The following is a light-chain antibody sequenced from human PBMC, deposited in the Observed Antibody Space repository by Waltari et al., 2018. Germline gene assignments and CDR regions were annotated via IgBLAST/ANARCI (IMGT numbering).Light chain of an antibody. Sequence: QSALPQPASVSGSPGQSITISCTGTSSSVGGYNYVSWYPQHPDKAPKLMIYELSNRPSGVSNRFSGSKSGNTASLTISWLQTEDEADYYCSSYTTSSTPVVFGGGTKLTVL. CDR1: SSSVGGYNY. J-gene: IGLJ2*01. CDR3: SSYTTSSTPVV. V-gene: IGLV2-14*01. CDR2: ELS.